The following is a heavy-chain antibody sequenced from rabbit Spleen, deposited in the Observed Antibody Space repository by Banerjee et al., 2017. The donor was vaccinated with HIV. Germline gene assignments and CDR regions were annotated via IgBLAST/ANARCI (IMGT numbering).Heavy chain of an antibody. D-gene: IGHD6-1*01. J-gene: IGHJ4*01. V-gene: IGHV1S7*01. Sequence: QQLVESGGGLVKPGASLTLTCKPSGFSFSSYYMSWVRQAPGKGLEWIGYIDPIFGSTYYASWVNGRFTISSHNAQNTLFLQLNSLTAADTATYFCARLFAYAGYAGFGYATLDYFNLWGPGTLVTVS. CDR2: IDPIFGST. CDR3: ARLFAYAGYAGFGYATLDYFNL. CDR1: GFSFSSYY.